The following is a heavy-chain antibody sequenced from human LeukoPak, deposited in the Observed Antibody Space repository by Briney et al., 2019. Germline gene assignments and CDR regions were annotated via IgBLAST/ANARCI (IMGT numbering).Heavy chain of an antibody. CDR3: ARAGRTVPAARGDY. CDR1: GFTFSSYS. Sequence: GGSLRLSCAASGFTFSSYSMNWVRQAPGKGLEWVSSISSSSSYIYYADSVKGRFTISRDNAKNSLYLQMNSLRAEDTAVYYCARAGRTVPAARGDYWGQGTLVTVSS. J-gene: IGHJ4*02. D-gene: IGHD2-2*01. V-gene: IGHV3-21*01. CDR2: ISSSSSYI.